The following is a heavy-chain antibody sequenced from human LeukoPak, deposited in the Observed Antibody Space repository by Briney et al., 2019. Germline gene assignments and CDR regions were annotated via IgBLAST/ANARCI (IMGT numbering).Heavy chain of an antibody. D-gene: IGHD6-13*01. V-gene: IGHV1-18*01. CDR1: GYTFTSYG. J-gene: IGHJ4*02. Sequence: ASVKVSCKASGYTFTSYGISWGRQAPGQGLEWMGWISAYNGNTNYAQKLQGRVTMTTDTSTSTAYMELRSLRSDDTAVYYCARDRGVGSSSWYSFDYWGQGTLVTVSS. CDR2: ISAYNGNT. CDR3: ARDRGVGSSSWYSFDY.